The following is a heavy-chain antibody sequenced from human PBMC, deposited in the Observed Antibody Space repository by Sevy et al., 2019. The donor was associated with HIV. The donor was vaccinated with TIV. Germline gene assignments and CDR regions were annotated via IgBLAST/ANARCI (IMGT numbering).Heavy chain of an antibody. CDR2: IIPIFGTA. D-gene: IGHD3-10*01. V-gene: IGHV1-69*13. J-gene: IGHJ6*02. Sequence: ASVKVSCKASGGTFSSYAISWVRQAPGQGLEWMGGIIPIFGTANYAQKFQGRVTITADEYTSTAYMELSSLRSEDTAVYYWARAYYYGSGSYYNRQNYYYYGMDVWGQGTTVTVSS. CDR1: GGTFSSYA. CDR3: ARAYYYGSGSYYNRQNYYYYGMDV.